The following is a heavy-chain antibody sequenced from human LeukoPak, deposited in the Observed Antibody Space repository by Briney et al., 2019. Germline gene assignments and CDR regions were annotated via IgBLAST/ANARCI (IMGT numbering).Heavy chain of an antibody. CDR2: ISVSGGST. D-gene: IGHD2-15*01. CDR1: GFTFSSYA. CDR3: ARPLGYCSEGSCYFDS. J-gene: IGHJ4*02. V-gene: IGHV3-23*01. Sequence: GGSLRLSCAASGFTFSSYAMSWVRQAPGKGLEWVSAISVSGGSTYYAASVKGRFTISRDTSYNTLYLQMNSLRADDTALYYCARPLGYCSEGSCYFDSWGQGTLVTVSS.